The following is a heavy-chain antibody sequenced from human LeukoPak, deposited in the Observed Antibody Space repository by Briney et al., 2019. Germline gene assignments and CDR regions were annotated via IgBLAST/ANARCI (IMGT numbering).Heavy chain of an antibody. D-gene: IGHD3-22*01. CDR3: ARVEGGFGYYDSSGYYLYQFGMDV. CDR2: ISGSGSSI. V-gene: IGHV3-48*03. J-gene: IGHJ6*02. CDR1: GFTFSTYE. Sequence: GGSLRLSCTASGFTFSTYEMNWVRQAPGKGLEWISYISGSGSSIFYADSLQGRFTVSRDNAKNSVYLQMNSLKTEDTAVYYCARVEGGFGYYDSSGYYLYQFGMDVWGQGTTVTVSS.